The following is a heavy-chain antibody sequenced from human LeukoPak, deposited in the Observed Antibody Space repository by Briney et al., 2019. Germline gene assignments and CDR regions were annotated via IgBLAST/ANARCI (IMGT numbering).Heavy chain of an antibody. D-gene: IGHD3-10*01. CDR3: SRPIYGSGSYYFDY. V-gene: IGHV3-49*04. J-gene: IGHJ4*02. CDR1: GFSLGDYT. CDR2: IGRKACGGTT. Sequence: PGGTLRLSCTASGFSLGDYTMSWVRQAPAKGLEWVGFIGRKACGGTTGYAASVKGRFTISRDDSKSTAYVQMDRLTTENTAGYYCSRPIYGSGSYYFDYWGQGTLVTVSS.